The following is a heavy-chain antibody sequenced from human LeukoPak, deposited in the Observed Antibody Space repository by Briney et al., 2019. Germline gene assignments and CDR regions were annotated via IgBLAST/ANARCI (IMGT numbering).Heavy chain of an antibody. Sequence: PGGSLRLSCAASGFTFRSYSMNWVRQAPGKGLEWVSSISSSSSYIYYADSVKGRFTISRDNAKNSLYLQMNSLRAEDTAVYYCARNRITMVRGSYFNNYYFDYWGQGTLVTVSS. V-gene: IGHV3-21*01. CDR1: GFTFRSYS. CDR2: ISSSSSYI. D-gene: IGHD3-10*01. J-gene: IGHJ4*02. CDR3: ARNRITMVRGSYFNNYYFDY.